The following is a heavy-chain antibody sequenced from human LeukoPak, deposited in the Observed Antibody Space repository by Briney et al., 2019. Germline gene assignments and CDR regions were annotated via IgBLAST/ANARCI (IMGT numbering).Heavy chain of an antibody. J-gene: IGHJ6*02. CDR1: GFTVSTNY. CDR2: IYSSGAT. D-gene: IGHD5-24*01. Sequence: GGSLRLSCAASGFTVSTNYMSWVRQTPVKGLEWVSVIYSSGATYYADSVKGRFTVSGDSSKNTLYVQMNSLRDDDTAVYYCVRMASDYYGMDVWGQGTTVTVSS. CDR3: VRMASDYYGMDV. V-gene: IGHV3-53*01.